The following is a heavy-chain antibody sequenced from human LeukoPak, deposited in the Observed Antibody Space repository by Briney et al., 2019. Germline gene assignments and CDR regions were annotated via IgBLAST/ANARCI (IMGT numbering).Heavy chain of an antibody. V-gene: IGHV3-49*04. CDR1: GFTFGDYA. Sequence: GGSLRLSCTGSGFTFGDYAMNWVRQAPGKGLEWVGFIRSKAYGGTTEYAASVRGRFTISRDDSKSIAYLQMNSLKTEDTAVYYCTRYHTSSWDYFDYWGQGTLVTVSS. D-gene: IGHD6-13*01. CDR2: IRSKAYGGTT. CDR3: TRYHTSSWDYFDY. J-gene: IGHJ4*02.